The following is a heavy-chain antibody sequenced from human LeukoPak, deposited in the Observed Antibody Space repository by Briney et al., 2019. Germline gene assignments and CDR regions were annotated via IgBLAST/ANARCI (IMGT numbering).Heavy chain of an antibody. CDR1: GYTFTGYY. V-gene: IGHV1-8*02. J-gene: IGHJ3*02. D-gene: IGHD1-26*01. CDR3: ARRWELNAFDI. CDR2: MNPNSGNT. Sequence: ASVKVSCKASGYTFTGYYMHWVRQAPGQGLEWMGWMNPNSGNTGYAQKFQGRVTMTRNASISTAYMELSSLRSEDTAVCYCARRWELNAFDIWGQGTMVTVSS.